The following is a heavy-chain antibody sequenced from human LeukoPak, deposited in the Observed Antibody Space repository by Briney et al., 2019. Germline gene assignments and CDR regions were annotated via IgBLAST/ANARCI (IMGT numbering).Heavy chain of an antibody. CDR2: IYTSEIT. CDR3: ARGIGAATHEALDI. V-gene: IGHV4-4*07. Sequence: SETLSLTCTVTGDSMGTYYWSFIRQPAGKGLEWIGRIYTSEITDYNPSLKSRVTMSVDTSQNQFSLRLASLTAADTAVYYCARGIGAATHEALDIWGLGTMVTVSS. J-gene: IGHJ3*02. CDR1: GDSMGTYY. D-gene: IGHD3-10*01.